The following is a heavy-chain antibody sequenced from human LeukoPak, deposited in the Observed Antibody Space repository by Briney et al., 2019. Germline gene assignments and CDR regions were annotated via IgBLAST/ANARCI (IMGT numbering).Heavy chain of an antibody. J-gene: IGHJ3*02. V-gene: IGHV3-30*03. CDR2: ISYDGSNK. D-gene: IGHD6-19*01. Sequence: GRSLRLSCAASGFTFSSYGMHWVRQAPGKGLEWVAVISYDGSNKYYADSVKGRFTISRDNSKNTLYLQMNSLRAEDTAVYYCAREVQWKGGAFDIWGQGTMVTVSS. CDR1: GFTFSSYG. CDR3: AREVQWKGGAFDI.